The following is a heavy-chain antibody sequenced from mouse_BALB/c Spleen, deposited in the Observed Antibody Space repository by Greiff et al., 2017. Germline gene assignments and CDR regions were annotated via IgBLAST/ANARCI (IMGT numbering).Heavy chain of an antibody. D-gene: IGHD2-13*01. CDR1: GFNIKDTY. CDR3: ARWGGDYVLYAMDY. Sequence: EVQLQQSGAELVKPGASVKLSCTASGFNIKDTYMHWVKQRPEQGLEWIGRIDPANGNTKYDPKFQGKATITADTSSNTAYLQLSSLTSEDTAVYYCARWGGDYVLYAMDYWGQGTSVTVSS. CDR2: IDPANGNT. J-gene: IGHJ4*01. V-gene: IGHV14-3*02.